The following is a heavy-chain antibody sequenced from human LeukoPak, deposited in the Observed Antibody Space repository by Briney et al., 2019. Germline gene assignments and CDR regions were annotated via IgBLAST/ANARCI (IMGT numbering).Heavy chain of an antibody. J-gene: IGHJ4*02. CDR3: ARVPRYCSGGSCYYFDY. CDR2: INPNSGGT. D-gene: IGHD2-15*01. Sequence: ASVKVSCKASGYTFTGYYMHRVRQAPGQGLEWMGWINPNSGGTNYAQKFQGRVTMTRDTSISTAYMELSRLRSDDTAVYYCARVPRYCSGGSCYYFDYWGQGTLVTVSS. V-gene: IGHV1-2*02. CDR1: GYTFTGYY.